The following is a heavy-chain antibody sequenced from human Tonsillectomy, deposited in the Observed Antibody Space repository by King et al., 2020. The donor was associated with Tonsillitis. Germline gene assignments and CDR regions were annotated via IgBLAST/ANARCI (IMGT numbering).Heavy chain of an antibody. V-gene: IGHV3-64*05. CDR1: GFTFSYYT. D-gene: IGHD3-22*01. CDR2: ISSNGGRT. J-gene: IGHJ4*02. Sequence: VQLVESGGGLVQPGGSLRLACSASGFTFSYYTMHWVRPAPGKGLEYVSAISSNGGRTYYAASVKGRFPISRDDSKNTLYVQMSSLRAEDTAVYYCVKLTYDSSAYPFWGQGTLVTVSS. CDR3: VKLTYDSSAYPF.